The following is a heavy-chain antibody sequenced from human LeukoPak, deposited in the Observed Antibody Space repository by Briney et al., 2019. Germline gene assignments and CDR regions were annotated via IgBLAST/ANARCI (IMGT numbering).Heavy chain of an antibody. D-gene: IGHD6-13*01. CDR3: ARDTREYSSSWFPGGYYYYYMDV. CDR1: GFTVSSNY. J-gene: IGHJ6*03. CDR2: IYSGGST. Sequence: GGSLRLSCAASGFTVSSNYMSWVRQAPGKGLEWVSVIYSGGSTYYADSVKGRFTISRDNSKNTLYLQMNSLRAEDTAVYYCARDTREYSSSWFPGGYYYYYMDVWGKGTTVTVSS. V-gene: IGHV3-66*02.